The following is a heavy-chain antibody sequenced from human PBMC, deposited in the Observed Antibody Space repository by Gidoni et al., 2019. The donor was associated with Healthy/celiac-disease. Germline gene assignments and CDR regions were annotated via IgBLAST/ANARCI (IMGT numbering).Heavy chain of an antibody. CDR3: ARDRRIAAAVGYRLNWFDP. V-gene: IGHV7-4-1*02. CDR2: INTNTGNP. D-gene: IGHD6-13*01. CDR1: GYTFTSSA. J-gene: IGHJ5*02. Sequence: QVQLVQSGSELKKHGASVKVSCKASGYTFTSSALNWVRQAPGQGLEWMGWINTNTGNPTYAQGFTGRFVFSLDTSVSTAYLQISSLKAEDTAVYYCARDRRIAAAVGYRLNWFDPWGQGTLVTVSS.